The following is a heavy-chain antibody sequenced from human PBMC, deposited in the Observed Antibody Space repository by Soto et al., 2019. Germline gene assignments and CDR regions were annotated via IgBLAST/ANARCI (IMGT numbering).Heavy chain of an antibody. CDR3: AKKSSGFVTAMDV. CDR1: GFTVSSNY. D-gene: IGHD3-22*01. V-gene: IGHV3-53*01. CDR2: IYSGGSA. J-gene: IGHJ6*02. Sequence: EVQLVESGGGLIQPGGSLRLSCAASGFTVSSNYMNWVHQAPGKGLEWVSVIYSGGSAYYADSVKGRFTISRDNSKNTVYLQMNSLRAEDTAVYYCAKKSSGFVTAMDVWGQGTTVTVSS.